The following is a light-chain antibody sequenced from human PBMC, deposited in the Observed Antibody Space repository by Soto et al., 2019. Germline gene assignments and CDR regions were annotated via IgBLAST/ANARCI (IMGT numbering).Light chain of an antibody. Sequence: EIVLTQSPATLSLSPGERAPLSCRASQSVTSSLAWFQQKPGQAPRLLIYDASNRATGIPARFSGSGSGTDFTLTISSLEPEDFAVYYCQQRSNWQITFGQGTRLEIK. V-gene: IGKV3-11*01. J-gene: IGKJ5*01. CDR1: QSVTSS. CDR3: QQRSNWQIT. CDR2: DAS.